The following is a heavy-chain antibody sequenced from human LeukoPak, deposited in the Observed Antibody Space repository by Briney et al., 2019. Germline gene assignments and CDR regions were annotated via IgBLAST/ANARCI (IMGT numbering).Heavy chain of an antibody. CDR2: INHSGNT. D-gene: IGHD5-18*01. CDR3: AARRGYSYGSAFDY. Sequence: PSEPLSLTCAVYGGSFSGYYWSWIRQPPGKALEWIGEINHSGNTNYNPSLKSRVTISVDTSKNQFSLKLSSVTAADTAVYYCAARRGYSYGSAFDYWGQGTLVTVSS. CDR1: GGSFSGYY. J-gene: IGHJ4*02. V-gene: IGHV4-34*01.